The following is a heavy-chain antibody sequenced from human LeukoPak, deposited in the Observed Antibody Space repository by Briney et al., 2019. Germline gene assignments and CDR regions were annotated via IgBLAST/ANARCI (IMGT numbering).Heavy chain of an antibody. Sequence: GGSLRLSCAASGFTFSSYGMHWVRQAPGKGLEWVAFIRYDGSNKYYADSVKGRFTISRDNSKNTLYLQMNSLRAEDTAVYYCAGSYGDYSRFDYWGQGTLVTVSS. V-gene: IGHV3-30*02. J-gene: IGHJ4*02. CDR1: GFTFSSYG. D-gene: IGHD4-17*01. CDR3: AGSYGDYSRFDY. CDR2: IRYDGSNK.